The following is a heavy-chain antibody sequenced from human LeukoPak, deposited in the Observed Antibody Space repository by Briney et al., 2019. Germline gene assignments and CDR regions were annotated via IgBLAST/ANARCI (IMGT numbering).Heavy chain of an antibody. CDR2: INHSGST. D-gene: IGHD3-10*01. CDR3: ARRAPRATTMVRGVISLAYYFDY. J-gene: IGHJ4*02. CDR1: GGSFSGYY. V-gene: IGHV4-34*01. Sequence: PSETLSLTCAVYGGSFSGYYWSWIRQPPGKGLEWIGEINHSGSTNYNPSLKSRVTISVDTSKNQFSLKLSSVTAADTAVYYCARRAPRATTMVRGVISLAYYFDYWGQGTLVTVSS.